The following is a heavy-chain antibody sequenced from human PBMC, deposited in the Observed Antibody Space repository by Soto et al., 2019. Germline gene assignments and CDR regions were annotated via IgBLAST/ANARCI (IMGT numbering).Heavy chain of an antibody. CDR3: ARSPGAYDYVWGSYRHNWFDP. CDR2: INPNSGGT. J-gene: IGHJ5*02. CDR1: GYTFTGYY. D-gene: IGHD3-16*02. Sequence: GASVKVSCKASGYTFTGYYMHWVRQAPGQGLEWMGWINPNSGGTNYAQKFQGRVTMTRDTSISTAYMELSRLRPDDTAVYYCARSPGAYDYVWGSYRHNWFDPWGQGTLVTVSS. V-gene: IGHV1-2*02.